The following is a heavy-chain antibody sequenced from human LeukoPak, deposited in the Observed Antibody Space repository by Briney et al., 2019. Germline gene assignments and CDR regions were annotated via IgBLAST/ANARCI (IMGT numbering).Heavy chain of an antibody. CDR1: GFTFSGFC. Sequence: GGSLRLSCAASGFTFSGFCMHWVRQAPGKGLEWVALIPHDGSYPYYADSVKGRFTISRDNSKNAMWLQMNSLRTEDTAVYYCAKEHYYDGSGFPDYWGQGTLVTVSS. V-gene: IGHV3-30*18. J-gene: IGHJ4*02. CDR3: AKEHYYDGSGFPDY. D-gene: IGHD3-22*01. CDR2: IPHDGSYP.